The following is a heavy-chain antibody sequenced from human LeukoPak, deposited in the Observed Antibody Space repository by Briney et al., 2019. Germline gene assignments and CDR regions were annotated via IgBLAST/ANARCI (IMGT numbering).Heavy chain of an antibody. Sequence: GGSLRLSCAASGFTFSSYTMSWVRQAPGKGLEWVSAISDTGNTYHADSVKGRFTISRDSSKNTLFLQMNRLRPEDAAVYYCAKAPVTTCRGAFCYPFDYWGLGTLVTVSS. CDR1: GFTFSSYT. CDR2: ISDTGNT. J-gene: IGHJ4*02. D-gene: IGHD2-15*01. V-gene: IGHV3-23*01. CDR3: AKAPVTTCRGAFCYPFDY.